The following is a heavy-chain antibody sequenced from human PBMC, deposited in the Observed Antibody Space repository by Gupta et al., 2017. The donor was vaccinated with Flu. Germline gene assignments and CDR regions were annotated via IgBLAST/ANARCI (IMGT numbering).Heavy chain of an antibody. J-gene: IGHJ5*02. CDR2: IWYDGSNK. D-gene: IGHD2-2*01. CDR1: GFTFSSYG. V-gene: IGHV3-33*01. Sequence: QVQLVESGGGVVQPGRSLRLSCAASGFTFSSYGMHWVRQAPGKGLEWVAVIWYDGSNKYYADSVKGRFTISRDNSKNTLYLQMNSLRAEDTAVYYCARAKGSVGCSSTSCYAMAWFDPWGQGTLVTVSS. CDR3: ARAKGSVGCSSTSCYAMAWFDP.